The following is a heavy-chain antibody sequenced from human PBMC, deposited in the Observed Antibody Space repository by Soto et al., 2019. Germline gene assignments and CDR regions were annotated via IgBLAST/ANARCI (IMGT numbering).Heavy chain of an antibody. V-gene: IGHV4-31*03. Sequence: LSLTCTVSGGAISSGGYYWSWVRQLTGKGLEWIGYIDYRGTTFYNPSLKSRVSISRDTSKNHFSLEVNSVTAADTAVYYCARVSAAGTRWFDSWGLGTLVTVSS. J-gene: IGHJ5*01. CDR2: IDYRGTT. D-gene: IGHD6-13*01. CDR1: GGAISSGGYY. CDR3: ARVSAAGTRWFDS.